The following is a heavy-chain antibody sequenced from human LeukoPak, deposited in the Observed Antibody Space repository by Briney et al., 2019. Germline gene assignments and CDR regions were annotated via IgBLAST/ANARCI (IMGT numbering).Heavy chain of an antibody. D-gene: IGHD2-15*01. CDR1: GFTFSDYY. CDR3: VRDRVADVPPYYYMDV. J-gene: IGHJ6*03. CDR2: ISGSGITI. V-gene: IGHV3-11*01. Sequence: KPGGSLRLSCAASGFTFSDYYMSWIRQAPGKGLEWVSSISGSGITIYYADSMWGRFTISRDNANNSLFLQMNSLRAEDTAVYYCVRDRVADVPPYYYMDVWGKGTTVTVSS.